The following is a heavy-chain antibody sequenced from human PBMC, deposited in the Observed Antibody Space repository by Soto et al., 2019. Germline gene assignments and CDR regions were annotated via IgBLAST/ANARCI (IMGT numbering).Heavy chain of an antibody. CDR3: ARGNALDV. V-gene: IGHV6-1*01. CDR2: TYYRSKWFH. CDR1: GDSVSSDITS. D-gene: IGHD3-10*01. Sequence: SQTLSLTCAISGDSVSSDITSWNWIRQSPSRGLEWLGRTYYRSKWFHDYAASVKSRITINPDTSRNQFFLELNSMTPEDTAVYYCARGNALDVWGQGTVVTVSS. J-gene: IGHJ3*01.